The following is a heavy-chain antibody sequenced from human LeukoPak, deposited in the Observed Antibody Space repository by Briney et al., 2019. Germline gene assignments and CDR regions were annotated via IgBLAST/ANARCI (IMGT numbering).Heavy chain of an antibody. D-gene: IGHD1-1*01. J-gene: IGHJ5*02. Sequence: PGGSLRLSCAASGFTFSSYRMHWVRQAPGKGLEWVAFIRYDGSNKYYADSVKGRFTISRDNSKNTLYLQMNSLRAEDTAVYYCAMGLPGRTDRRQNWFDPWGQGTLVTVSS. CDR3: AMGLPGRTDRRQNWFDP. CDR2: IRYDGSNK. V-gene: IGHV3-30*02. CDR1: GFTFSSYR.